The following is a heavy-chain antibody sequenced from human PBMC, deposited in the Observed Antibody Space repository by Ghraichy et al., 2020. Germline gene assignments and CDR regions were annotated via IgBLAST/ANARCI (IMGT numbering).Heavy chain of an antibody. CDR1: GYTFISYG. CDR3: ARGINWLDP. J-gene: IGHJ5*02. V-gene: IGHV1-18*01. Sequence: ASVKVSCKASGYTFISYGISWVRQAPGQGLEWMGWITTKSGNTHYAQKFQGRVIMTTETSTNTAYMELRSLRSDDTAVYYCARGINWLDPWGQGPLVTVSS. CDR2: ITTKSGNT.